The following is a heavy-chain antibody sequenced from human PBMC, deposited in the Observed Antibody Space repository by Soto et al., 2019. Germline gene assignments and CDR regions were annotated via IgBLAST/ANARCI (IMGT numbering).Heavy chain of an antibody. CDR2: IYPDDSDT. Sequence: GESLKISCNASGYSFTTYWICWVRQMPWRGLEWMGIIYPDDSDTRYSPSFQGQVTISADKSISTTYLQWSSLKASDTAMYYCARHGSSSTSNYYYYGMDVWGQGTTVTVSS. V-gene: IGHV5-51*01. CDR3: ARHGSSSTSNYYYYGMDV. CDR1: GYSFTTYW. D-gene: IGHD3-10*01. J-gene: IGHJ6*02.